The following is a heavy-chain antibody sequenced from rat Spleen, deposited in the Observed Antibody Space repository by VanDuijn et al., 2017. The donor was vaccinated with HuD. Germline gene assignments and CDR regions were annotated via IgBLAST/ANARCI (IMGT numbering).Heavy chain of an antibody. V-gene: IGHV5-31*01. D-gene: IGHD1-12*02. CDR2: ITNTGGST. Sequence: EVQLVESGGGLVQPGRSLKLSCVASGFTFNNYWMTWIRQAPGKGLEWVASITNTGGSTYYPDSVKGRFTISRDNAKSTLYLQMNSLRSEDTATYYCTRDRDGSYYYDYVMDAWGQGASVTVSS. CDR1: GFTFNNYW. J-gene: IGHJ4*01. CDR3: TRDRDGSYYYDYVMDA.